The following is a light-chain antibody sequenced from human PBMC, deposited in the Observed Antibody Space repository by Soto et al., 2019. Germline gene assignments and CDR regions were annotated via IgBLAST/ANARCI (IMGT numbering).Light chain of an antibody. CDR1: QSVSSN. V-gene: IGKV3-15*01. J-gene: IGKJ2*01. Sequence: EIVMTQSPVTLYVSPGERATLSGRASQSVSSNFAWYQQKPGQAPRLLIYDASIMATGIPVRFSGSGSGTEFTLSLSSLQSEDFAIYYCRRYTHWPPFTFGQGPKLEIK. CDR3: RRYTHWPPFT. CDR2: DAS.